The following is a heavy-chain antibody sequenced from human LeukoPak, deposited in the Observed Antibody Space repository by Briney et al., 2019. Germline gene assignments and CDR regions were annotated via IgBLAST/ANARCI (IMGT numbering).Heavy chain of an antibody. CDR3: ARDQGVCSSTSCYFDY. CDR1: GGSFSGYY. J-gene: IGHJ4*03. V-gene: IGHV4-34*01. D-gene: IGHD2-2*01. CDR2: INHSGST. Sequence: PSETLSLTCAVYGGSFSGYYWSWIRKPPGKGLEWIGEINHSGSTNYNPSLKSRVTISVDTSKNQFSLKLSSVTAADTAVYYCARDQGVCSSTSCYFDYWGQGTLATVSS.